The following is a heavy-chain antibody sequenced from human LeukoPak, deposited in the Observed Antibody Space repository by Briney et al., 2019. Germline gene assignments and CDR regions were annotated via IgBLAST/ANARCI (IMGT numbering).Heavy chain of an antibody. J-gene: IGHJ4*02. CDR3: ATGGTYYGSGSYYPLMY. CDR1: GGSFSGYY. Sequence: SETLSLTCAVYGGSFSGYYWSWIRQPPGKGLEWIGELNHSGSTNYNPSLKSRVTISVDTSKNQLSLKLTSVTAADTAVYYCATGGTYYGSGSYYPLMYRGQGTLVTVFS. CDR2: LNHSGST. D-gene: IGHD3-10*01. V-gene: IGHV4-34*01.